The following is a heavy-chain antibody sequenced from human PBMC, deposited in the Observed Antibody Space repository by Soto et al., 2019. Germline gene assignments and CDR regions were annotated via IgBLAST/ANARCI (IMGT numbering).Heavy chain of an antibody. Sequence: SETLSLTCTVSGGSLGSYYGSWIRQPPRKGLEWVGYVFYTGRANYNASLKSRVSIALDTSNYQFSLKLSSVTAADTAVYYCARDGDGQMTRSPYYYNGMDVWGPGTTVTVSS. CDR2: VFYTGRA. J-gene: IGHJ6*02. D-gene: IGHD2-21*02. V-gene: IGHV4-59*01. CDR3: ARDGDGQMTRSPYYYNGMDV. CDR1: GGSLGSYY.